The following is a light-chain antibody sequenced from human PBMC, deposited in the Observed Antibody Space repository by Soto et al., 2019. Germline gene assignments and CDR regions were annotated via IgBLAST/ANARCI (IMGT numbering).Light chain of an antibody. CDR1: QSVSSN. V-gene: IGKV3D-15*01. CDR2: GAS. J-gene: IGKJ4*01. CDR3: QQYISSVT. Sequence: EIVMTQSPATLSVSPGERATLSCRASQSVSSNLAWYQQKPGQAPRLLIYGASSRATGIPDRFSGSGSGTEFILSISRLEPEDFAVYYCQQYISSVTFGGGTKVDIK.